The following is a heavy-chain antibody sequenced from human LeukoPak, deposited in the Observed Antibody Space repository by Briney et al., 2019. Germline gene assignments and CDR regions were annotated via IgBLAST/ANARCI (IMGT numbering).Heavy chain of an antibody. CDR1: GYSFTSYW. V-gene: IGHV5-51*01. J-gene: IGHJ3*02. D-gene: IGHD3-22*01. CDR2: IYPADSDT. Sequence: GESLKISCRVSGYSFTSYWIGWVRQMPGKGLEWMGIIYPADSDTTYSPSFQGQVTISADKSISTAYLQWSSLKASDTAMYYCAGRGVDSSGYNDAFDIWGQGTMVTVSS. CDR3: AGRGVDSSGYNDAFDI.